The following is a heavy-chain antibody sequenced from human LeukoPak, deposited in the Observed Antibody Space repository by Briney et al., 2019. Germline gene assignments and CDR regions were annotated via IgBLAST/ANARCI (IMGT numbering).Heavy chain of an antibody. CDR2: IYHSGST. CDR3: ASLALRLGELSFDY. V-gene: IGHV4-30-2*01. D-gene: IGHD3-16*02. CDR1: GGSISSGGYS. J-gene: IGHJ4*02. Sequence: PSETLSLTCAVSGGSISSGGYSWSWIRQPPGTGLEWIGYIYHSGSTYYNPSLKSRVTISVDRSKNQFSLKLSSVTAADTAVYYCASLALRLGELSFDYWGQGTLVTVSS.